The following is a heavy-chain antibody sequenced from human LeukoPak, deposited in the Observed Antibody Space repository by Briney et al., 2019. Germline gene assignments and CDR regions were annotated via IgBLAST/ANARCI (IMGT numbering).Heavy chain of an antibody. J-gene: IGHJ4*02. CDR3: ARSVDYFDNTGPHMMFDY. D-gene: IGHD3-22*01. CDR2: IYYTGII. Sequence: SETLSLTCTASGDSITSHYWNWIRQPPGKGLEWIGYIYYTGIIKYNPSLTSRVSMSVDTSKNQFFLKMKSVTAADTAVYHCARSVDYFDNTGPHMMFDYWGQGSLVTVSS. V-gene: IGHV4-59*11. CDR1: GDSITSHY.